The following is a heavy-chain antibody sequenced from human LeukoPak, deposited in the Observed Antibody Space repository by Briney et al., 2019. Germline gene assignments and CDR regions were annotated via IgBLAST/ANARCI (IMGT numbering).Heavy chain of an antibody. CDR1: GFTFSSYA. D-gene: IGHD3-22*01. J-gene: IGHJ3*02. CDR2: ISGSGGST. CDR3: AKDITMIVVMDAFDI. Sequence: GGSLRLSCAASGFTFSSYAMSWVRQAPGKGLEWVSAISGSGGSTYYADSVKGRYTISRDNSKNTLYLQMNSLRAEDTAVYYCAKDITMIVVMDAFDIWGQGTMVTVSS. V-gene: IGHV3-23*01.